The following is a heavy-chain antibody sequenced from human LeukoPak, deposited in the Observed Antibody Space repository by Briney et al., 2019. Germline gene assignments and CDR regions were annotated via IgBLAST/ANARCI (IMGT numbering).Heavy chain of an antibody. CDR1: GGSISSSSSY. D-gene: IGHD5-24*01. CDR2: IYYSGSN. CDR3: ARHRSGWLQSSFDS. J-gene: IGHJ4*02. Sequence: SETLSLTCAVYGGSISSSSSYWGWIRQPPGKGLEWIGSIYYSGSNFDNPALKSRVTISVDTSKNQFSLKLSSVTAADTAVYYCARHRSGWLQSSFDSWGQGSLVTVSS. V-gene: IGHV4-39*01.